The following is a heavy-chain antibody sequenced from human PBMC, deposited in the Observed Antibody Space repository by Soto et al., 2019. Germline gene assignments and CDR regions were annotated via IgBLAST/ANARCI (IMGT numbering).Heavy chain of an antibody. V-gene: IGHV3-53*01. CDR2: IYSGGST. Sequence: GGSLRLSCAASGFTVSNNYMSWVRQAPGKGLEWVSLIYSGGSTFYADSVKGRFTVSRDNSKNTLFLQMNSLRAEDTAVYFCGTYTSLDYWGQGTLVTVSS. CDR3: GTYTSLDY. J-gene: IGHJ4*02. D-gene: IGHD2-2*02. CDR1: GFTVSNNY.